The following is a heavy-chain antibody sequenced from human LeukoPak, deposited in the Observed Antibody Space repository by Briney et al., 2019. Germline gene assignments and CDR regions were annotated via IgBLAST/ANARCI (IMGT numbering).Heavy chain of an antibody. D-gene: IGHD1-7*01. CDR2: ISSSGTYI. V-gene: IGHV3-21*01. J-gene: IGHJ4*02. CDR1: TFTFSSYN. CDR3: ARDPGTGTFDY. Sequence: PGGSLRLSCAASTFTFSSYNMNWVRQAPGKGLEWVSSISSSGTYIYYRDSVKGRFTISRDNSKNTLYLQMNSLRAEDTAVYYCARDPGTGTFDYWGQGTLVTVSS.